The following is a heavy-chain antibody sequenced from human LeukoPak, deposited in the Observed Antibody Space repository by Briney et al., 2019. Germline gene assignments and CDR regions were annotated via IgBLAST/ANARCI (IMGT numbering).Heavy chain of an antibody. Sequence: PSETLSLTCAVYGGSFSGYYWSWIRQPPGKGLEWIGEINHSGSTNYNPSLKSRVTISVDTSKNQFSLKLSSVTAADTAVYYCARGRKGIAAAGTQKTYYFDYWGQGTLVTVSS. CDR1: GGSFSGYY. CDR2: INHSGST. D-gene: IGHD6-13*01. J-gene: IGHJ4*02. CDR3: ARGRKGIAAAGTQKTYYFDY. V-gene: IGHV4-34*01.